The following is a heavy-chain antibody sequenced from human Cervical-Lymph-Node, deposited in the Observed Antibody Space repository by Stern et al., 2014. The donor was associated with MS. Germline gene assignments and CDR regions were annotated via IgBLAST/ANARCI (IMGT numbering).Heavy chain of an antibody. CDR2: INPNSGDT. D-gene: IGHD3-10*01. Sequence: VQLVESGAEVRKPGTSVKVSCKATGYTFTDYSMHLVRQAPRQGLDWMGRINPNSGDTNYAQKFQGRVTMTRDTSISTAYMELKRLRSDDTAVYYCARSPYSYGSGDWYFDLWGRGTLVTVSS. CDR3: ARSPYSYGSGDWYFDL. J-gene: IGHJ2*01. V-gene: IGHV1-2*06. CDR1: GYTFTDYS.